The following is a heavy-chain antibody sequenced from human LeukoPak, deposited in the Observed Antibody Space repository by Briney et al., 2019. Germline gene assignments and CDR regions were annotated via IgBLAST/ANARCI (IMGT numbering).Heavy chain of an antibody. CDR3: ARWTDWLTVDY. CDR1: GGSISSYY. CDR2: IYYSGST. V-gene: IGHV4-59*08. J-gene: IGHJ4*02. D-gene: IGHD3-9*01. Sequence: SETLSLTCTVSGGSISSYYWSWIRQPPGKGLEWIGYIYYSGSTNYNPSLKSRVTISVDTSKNQFSLKLSSVTAADTAVYYCARWTDWLTVDYWGQGTLVAVSS.